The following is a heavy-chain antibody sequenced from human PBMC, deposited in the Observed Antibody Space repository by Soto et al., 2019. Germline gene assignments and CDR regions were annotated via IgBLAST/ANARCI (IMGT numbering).Heavy chain of an antibody. CDR1: GFTFSSYW. J-gene: IGHJ5*02. V-gene: IGHV3-74*01. D-gene: IGHD2-2*02. Sequence: GGSLRLSCAASGFTFSSYWMHWVRQAPGKGLVWVSRIDSDGDSTTYAASVKGRFTISRDNAENTLYLQMNSLRAEDTAVYYCARDHCTTTSCYTVWFDPWGPGTPVTVSS. CDR2: IDSDGDST. CDR3: ARDHCTTTSCYTVWFDP.